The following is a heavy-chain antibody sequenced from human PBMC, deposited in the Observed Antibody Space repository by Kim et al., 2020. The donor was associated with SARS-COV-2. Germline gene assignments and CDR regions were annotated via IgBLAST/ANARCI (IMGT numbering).Heavy chain of an antibody. CDR2: INHSGST. CDR1: GGSFSGYY. CDR3: ARGRRFLGANDYVWGSYRKTVDYYFDY. Sequence: SETLSLTCAVYGGSFSGYYWSWIRQPPGKGLEWIGEINHSGSTNYNPSLKSRVTISVDTSKNQFSLKLSSVTAADTAVYYCARGRRFLGANDYVWGSYRKTVDYYFDYWGQGTLVTVSS. D-gene: IGHD3-16*02. V-gene: IGHV4-34*01. J-gene: IGHJ4*02.